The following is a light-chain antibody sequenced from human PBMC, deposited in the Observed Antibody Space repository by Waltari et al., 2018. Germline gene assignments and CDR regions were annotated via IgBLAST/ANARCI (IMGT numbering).Light chain of an antibody. Sequence: QSALTTPASVSGSSGQSTTISCTGTSSDVGSYNPSSWYQQYPGKVPKLLIYDVTKRPSGVSNRFSGFKSGNTASLTISGLQAEDEADYYCCSYAGSSRGVFGTGTKVTV. CDR3: CSYAGSSRGV. CDR2: DVT. CDR1: SSDVGSYNP. J-gene: IGLJ1*01. V-gene: IGLV2-23*02.